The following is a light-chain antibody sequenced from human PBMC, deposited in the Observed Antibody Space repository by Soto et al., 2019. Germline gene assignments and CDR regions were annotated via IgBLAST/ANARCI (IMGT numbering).Light chain of an antibody. V-gene: IGKV3-15*01. CDR3: QQYHDWPQT. J-gene: IGKJ2*01. CDR1: QSVSSN. Sequence: EIVMTQSPATLSVSPGERATLSCRASQSVSSNLAWYQQKPGQAPRLLIYGASTRAIGISARFSGSGSETEFTLTISSLQSEDFAVYYCQQYHDWPQTFGQGTKLEIK. CDR2: GAS.